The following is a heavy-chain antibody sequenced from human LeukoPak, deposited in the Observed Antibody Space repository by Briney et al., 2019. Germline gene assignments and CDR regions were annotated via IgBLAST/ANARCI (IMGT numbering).Heavy chain of an antibody. CDR3: AREHLVAGKPFDY. V-gene: IGHV6-1*01. J-gene: IGHJ4*02. CDR1: GDSVSSNSAA. D-gene: IGHD6-19*01. Sequence: SQTLSHTCAISGDSVSSNSAAWNWIRQSPSGGLEWLGRTYYRSKWYNDYAVSVKSRITINPDTSKNQFSLQLNSVTPEDTAVYYCAREHLVAGKPFDYWGQGTLVTVSS. CDR2: TYYRSKWYN.